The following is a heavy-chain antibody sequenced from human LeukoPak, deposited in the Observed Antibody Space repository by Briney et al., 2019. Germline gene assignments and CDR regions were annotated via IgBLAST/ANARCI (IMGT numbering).Heavy chain of an antibody. CDR1: GFTFSSYS. D-gene: IGHD3-22*01. V-gene: IGHV3-21*01. J-gene: IGHJ4*02. Sequence: GGSLRLSCAASGFTFSSYSMNWVRQAPGKGLEWVSSISSSSSHIYYADSVRGRFTISRDNAKNSLFLQMNSLRGEDTAVYYCAKDLSYYYDSSGYYGDYWGQGTLVTVSS. CDR3: AKDLSYYYDSSGYYGDY. CDR2: ISSSSSHI.